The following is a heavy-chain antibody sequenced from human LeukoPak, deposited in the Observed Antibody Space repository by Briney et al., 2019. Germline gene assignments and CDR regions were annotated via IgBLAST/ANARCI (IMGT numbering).Heavy chain of an antibody. CDR3: ARTVAGWFDP. V-gene: IGHV4-59*08. CDR2: IYYSGST. J-gene: IGHJ5*02. Sequence: SETLSLTCTVSGGSISSYYWSWIRQPPGKGLEWIGYIYYSGSTNYNPSLKSRVTISVDTSKNQFSRKLSSVTAADTAVYYCARTVAGWFDPWGQGTLVTVSS. CDR1: GGSISSYY. D-gene: IGHD6-19*01.